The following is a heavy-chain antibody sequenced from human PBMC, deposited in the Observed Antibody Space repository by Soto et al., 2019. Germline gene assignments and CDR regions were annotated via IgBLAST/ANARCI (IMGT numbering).Heavy chain of an antibody. CDR1: GYTFTSYG. V-gene: IGHV1-18*01. Sequence: QVQLVQSGAEVKKPGASVKVSCKASGYTFTSYGISWVRQAPGQGLEWMGWISAYNGNTNYAQKLQGRVTMTTDTTTSTSYMELRSLGSDATAVYYCARDLYYDSSTHYSYYGMDVWGQGTTVTVSS. CDR2: ISAYNGNT. D-gene: IGHD3-22*01. CDR3: ARDLYYDSSTHYSYYGMDV. J-gene: IGHJ6*02.